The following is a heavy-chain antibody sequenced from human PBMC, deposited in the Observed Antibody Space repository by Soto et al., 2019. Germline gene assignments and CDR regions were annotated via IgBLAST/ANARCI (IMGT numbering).Heavy chain of an antibody. Sequence: SETLSLTCTVSGGSISSGVYYWNWIRQHPGKGLEWIGYIYYSGSTYYNPSLKSRVTISVDTSKNQFSLKLSSVTAADTAVYYCARDTRGYSYGWGGNYYYYYGMDVWGQGTTVTVSS. J-gene: IGHJ6*02. CDR3: ARDTRGYSYGWGGNYYYYYGMDV. D-gene: IGHD5-18*01. CDR2: IYYSGST. V-gene: IGHV4-31*03. CDR1: GGSISSGVYY.